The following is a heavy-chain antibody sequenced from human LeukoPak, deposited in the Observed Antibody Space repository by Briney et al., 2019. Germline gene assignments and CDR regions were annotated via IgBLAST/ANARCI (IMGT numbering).Heavy chain of an antibody. CDR1: GGSITSYY. J-gene: IGHJ4*02. CDR2: IYHSGST. Sequence: SETLSLTCTVSGGSITSYYWSWIRQPPGKGLEWIGYIYHSGSTNYNPSLKSRVTMSVDTSKNQFSLKLSSVTAADTAVYYCARDLYYYDSSSYYLFDYWGQGTLVTVSS. CDR3: ARDLYYYDSSSYYLFDY. V-gene: IGHV4-59*12. D-gene: IGHD3-22*01.